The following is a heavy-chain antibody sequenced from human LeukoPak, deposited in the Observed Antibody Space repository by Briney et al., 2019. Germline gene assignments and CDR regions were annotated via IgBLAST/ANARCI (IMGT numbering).Heavy chain of an antibody. V-gene: IGHV3-11*01. J-gene: IGHJ4*02. D-gene: IGHD6-13*01. CDR3: ARGSSWYLNYFDY. CDR2: ISSSGSTM. Sequence: GGSLRLSCAASGFTFSDYYMSWIRQAPGKGLEWVSYISSSGSTMYYADSVKGRFTISRDNAKNSLYLQMNSLRAEDTAVYYCARGSSWYLNYFDYWGQGTLVTVSS. CDR1: GFTFSDYY.